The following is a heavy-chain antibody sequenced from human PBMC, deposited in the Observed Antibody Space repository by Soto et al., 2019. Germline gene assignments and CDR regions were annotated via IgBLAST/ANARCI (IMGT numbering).Heavy chain of an antibody. CDR2: ILPFFGTA. CDR1: GGSFRRES. Sequence: QVQLVQSGAELKKPGSSVKVSCQASGGSFRRESINWVRQAPGQGPEWMGNILPFFGTADYAQKFQGRLTLTADVSTTTVYMELSSLRFEDTAVYYCARAHEFGGNSDAFDVWGQGTMVIVSS. V-gene: IGHV1-69*15. CDR3: ARAHEFGGNSDAFDV. J-gene: IGHJ3*01. D-gene: IGHD2-15*01.